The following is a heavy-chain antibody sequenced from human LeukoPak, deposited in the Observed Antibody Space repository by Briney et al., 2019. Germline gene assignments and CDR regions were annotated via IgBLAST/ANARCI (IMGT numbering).Heavy chain of an antibody. Sequence: SVKVSCKASGGTFSSYAISWVRQAPGQGLEWMGRTIPILGIANYAQKFQGRVTITADKSTSTAYMELSSLRSEDTAVYYCARAPASHYYDSSGYIDYWGQGTLVTVSS. CDR3: ARAPASHYYDSSGYIDY. CDR1: GGTFSSYA. V-gene: IGHV1-69*04. CDR2: TIPILGIA. D-gene: IGHD3-22*01. J-gene: IGHJ4*02.